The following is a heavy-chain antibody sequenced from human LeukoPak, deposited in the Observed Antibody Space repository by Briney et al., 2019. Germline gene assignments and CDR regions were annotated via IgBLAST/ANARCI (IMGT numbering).Heavy chain of an antibody. CDR1: GFTFSTYS. V-gene: IGHV3-21*01. CDR2: ISGSSSYI. Sequence: PGGSLRLSCEASGFTFSTYSMNWVRQAPGKGLEWVSSISGSSSYIYYADSVKGRFTISRDNAKNSLNLQMNSLRAEDTAVYYCARGLSSSQTYDYVWDHTLFDPWGQGTLVTVSS. D-gene: IGHD3-16*01. CDR3: ARGLSSSQTYDYVWDHTLFDP. J-gene: IGHJ5*02.